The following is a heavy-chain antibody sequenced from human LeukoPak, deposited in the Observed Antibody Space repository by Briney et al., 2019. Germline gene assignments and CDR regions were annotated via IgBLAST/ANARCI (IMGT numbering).Heavy chain of an antibody. J-gene: IGHJ4*02. Sequence: GGSLRLSCAASGFTFSNAWMSWVRQAPGKGLEWVGRIKSKTDGGTTDYAAPVKGRFTISRDDSKNTLYLQMNSLKTEDTAVYYCTTGITMVRGVITYFDYWGQGTLVTVSS. D-gene: IGHD3-10*01. V-gene: IGHV3-15*01. CDR3: TTGITMVRGVITYFDY. CDR2: IKSKTDGGTT. CDR1: GFTFSNAW.